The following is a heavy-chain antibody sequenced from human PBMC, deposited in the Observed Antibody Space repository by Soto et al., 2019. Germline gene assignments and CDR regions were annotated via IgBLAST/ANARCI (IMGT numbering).Heavy chain of an antibody. V-gene: IGHV1-69*13. CDR1: GGTFSSYA. CDR3: ARGSGITIFGVVMVPYYYGMDV. J-gene: IGHJ6*02. CDR2: IIPIFGTA. D-gene: IGHD3-3*01. Sequence: SVKVSCKASGGTFSSYAISWVRQAPGQGLEWMGGIIPIFGTANYAQKFQGRVTITADESTSTAYMELSSLRSEDTAVYYCARGSGITIFGVVMVPYYYGMDVWGQGTTVTVSS.